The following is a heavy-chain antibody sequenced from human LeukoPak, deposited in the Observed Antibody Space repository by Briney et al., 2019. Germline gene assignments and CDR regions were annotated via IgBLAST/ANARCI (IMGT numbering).Heavy chain of an antibody. Sequence: SQTLSLTCAISGDSVSTNNAAWNWIRQSPSRGLEWLGRTYYRSKWYNDYAVSVKSRITINPDTSKNQFSLQLTSVTPEDTAVYYCARDSLKPHYYFAYWGQGTLVTVSS. CDR3: ARDSLKPHYYFAY. CDR1: GDSVSTNNAA. J-gene: IGHJ4*02. CDR2: TYYRSKWYN. V-gene: IGHV6-1*01. D-gene: IGHD1-14*01.